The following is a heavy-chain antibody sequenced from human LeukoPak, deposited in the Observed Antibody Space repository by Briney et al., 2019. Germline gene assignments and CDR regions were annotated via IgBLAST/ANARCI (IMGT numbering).Heavy chain of an antibody. D-gene: IGHD3-10*01. J-gene: IGHJ4*02. CDR2: ISAYNGNT. CDR1: GYTFTSYG. Sequence: GASVKVSCKASGYTFTSYGISWVRQAPGQGLEWMGWISAYNGNTNYAQKLQGRATMTTDTSTSTAYMELRSLRSDDTAVYYCARVSPDYGSGSYYTQWGQGTLVTVSS. V-gene: IGHV1-18*01. CDR3: ARVSPDYGSGSYYTQ.